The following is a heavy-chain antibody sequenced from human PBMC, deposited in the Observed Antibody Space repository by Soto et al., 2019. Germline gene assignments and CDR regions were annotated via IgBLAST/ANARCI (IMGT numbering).Heavy chain of an antibody. Sequence: QVQVVESGGGVVQPGRSLRLSRAASGITFSRHAMHWVRQVPGKGLEWVAIMSYDGNYISYGDSVRGRFTISRDNSKDMLYLQMHSLRPEDTGVYFCARDRYSSGWGDAFDMWGQGTMVTVSS. CDR2: MSYDGNYI. CDR3: ARDRYSSGWGDAFDM. CDR1: GITFSRHA. V-gene: IGHV3-30-3*01. J-gene: IGHJ3*02. D-gene: IGHD6-19*01.